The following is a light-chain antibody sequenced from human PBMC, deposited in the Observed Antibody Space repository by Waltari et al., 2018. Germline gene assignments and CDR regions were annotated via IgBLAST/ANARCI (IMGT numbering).Light chain of an antibody. V-gene: IGLV1-47*01. Sequence: QSVLTQPPSASGTPGLRVAVSCSGSSSNIGGHYVSWFQQLPGAAPKVLIYSDNQRPSGSPDRFSGSKSGTSASLAISGLRSEDEADYYCAAWDDSLSGRVFGGGTKLTVL. CDR3: AAWDDSLSGRV. J-gene: IGLJ3*02. CDR1: SSNIGGHY. CDR2: SDN.